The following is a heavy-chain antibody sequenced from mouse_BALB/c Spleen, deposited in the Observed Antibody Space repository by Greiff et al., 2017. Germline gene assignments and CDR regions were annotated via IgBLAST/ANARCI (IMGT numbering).Heavy chain of an antibody. V-gene: IGHV7-3*02. CDR3: ARDRGISAVITTWAMDY. Sequence: EVHLVESGGGLVQPGGSLRLSCATSGFTFTDYYMSWVRQPPGKALEWLGVIRNKANGYTTEYSASVKGRFTISGDNPQSILYLQMNTLRAGDSANYYGARDRGISAVITTWAMDYWGQGTSVTVSS. CDR2: IRNKANGYTT. CDR1: GFTFTDYY. D-gene: IGHD2-4*01. J-gene: IGHJ4*01.